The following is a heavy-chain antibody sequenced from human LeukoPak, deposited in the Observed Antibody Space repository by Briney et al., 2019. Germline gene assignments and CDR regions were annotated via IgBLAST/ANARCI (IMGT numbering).Heavy chain of an antibody. Sequence: GGSLRLSCTVSGFTFGDYAMSWVRQAPGKGLKWVGFIRSKAYGGTTEYAASVKGRFTISRDDSKSIAYLQMNSLKTEDTAVYYCTRQRGYSSGCLDYWGQGTLVTVSS. D-gene: IGHD6-19*01. CDR1: GFTFGDYA. CDR3: TRQRGYSSGCLDY. J-gene: IGHJ4*02. V-gene: IGHV3-49*04. CDR2: IRSKAYGGTT.